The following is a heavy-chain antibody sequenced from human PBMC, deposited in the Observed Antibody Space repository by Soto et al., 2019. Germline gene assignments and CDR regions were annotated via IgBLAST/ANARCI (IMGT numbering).Heavy chain of an antibody. V-gene: IGHV4-31*03. Sequence: SETLSLTCTVSGGSISRGGYYWSWIRQHPGKGLEWIGYIYYSGRTYYNPSLKSRVTISVYTSKNQFSLKLSSVTAADTAVYYCATIFGVPASHGMDVWGQETTVTVPS. D-gene: IGHD3-3*01. CDR3: ATIFGVPASHGMDV. J-gene: IGHJ6*02. CDR2: IYYSGRT. CDR1: GGSISRGGYY.